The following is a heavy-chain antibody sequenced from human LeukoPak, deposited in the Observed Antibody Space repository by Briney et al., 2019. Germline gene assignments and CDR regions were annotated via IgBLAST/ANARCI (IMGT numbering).Heavy chain of an antibody. CDR1: GGTFSSYA. V-gene: IGHV1-18*01. Sequence: ASVKVSCKASGGTFSSYAISWVRQAPGQGLEWMGWISAYNGNTNYAQKLQGRVTMTTDTSTSTAYMELRSLRSDDTAVYYCARDAARSFDYWGQGTLVTVSS. CDR2: ISAYNGNT. D-gene: IGHD6-6*01. J-gene: IGHJ4*02. CDR3: ARDAARSFDY.